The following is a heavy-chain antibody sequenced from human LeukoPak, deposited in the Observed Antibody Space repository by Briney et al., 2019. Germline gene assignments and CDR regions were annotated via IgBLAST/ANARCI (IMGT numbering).Heavy chain of an antibody. CDR1: GGSISSYY. CDR3: ARADYYGMDV. V-gene: IGHV4-59*01. Sequence: SETLSLTCTVSGGSISSYYWSWIRQPPGKGLEWSGDIYYSGSTNYNTSLKSRVTISVDTSKNQFSLKLSSVTAADTAVYYCARADYYGMDVWAKGPRSPSPQ. J-gene: IGHJ6*04. CDR2: IYYSGST.